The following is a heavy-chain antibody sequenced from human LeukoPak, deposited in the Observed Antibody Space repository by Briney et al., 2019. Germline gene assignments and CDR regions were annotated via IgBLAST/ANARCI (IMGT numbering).Heavy chain of an antibody. CDR3: ARDWYDILTGHYGLLP. Sequence: ASVKVSCKASGGTFSSYAISWVRQAPGQGLEWMGRIIPILGIANYAQKFQGRVTITADKSTSTAYMELSSLRPEDTAVYYCARDWYDILTGHYGLLPWGQGTLVTVSS. J-gene: IGHJ5*02. D-gene: IGHD3-9*01. V-gene: IGHV1-69*04. CDR2: IIPILGIA. CDR1: GGTFSSYA.